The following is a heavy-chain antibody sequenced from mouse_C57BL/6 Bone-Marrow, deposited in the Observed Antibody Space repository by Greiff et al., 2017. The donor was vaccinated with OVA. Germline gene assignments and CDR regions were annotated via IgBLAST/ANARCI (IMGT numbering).Heavy chain of an antibody. J-gene: IGHJ4*01. Sequence: QVQLQQPGAELVKPGASVKLSCKASGYTFTSYWMHWVKPRPGQGLEWIGMIHPNSGSTNYNEKFKSKATLTVDKSSSTAYMQLSSLTSEDSAVYFCARDYYGSSYYAMDYWGQGTSVTVSS. CDR1: GYTFTSYW. V-gene: IGHV1-64*01. CDR2: IHPNSGST. D-gene: IGHD1-1*01. CDR3: ARDYYGSSYYAMDY.